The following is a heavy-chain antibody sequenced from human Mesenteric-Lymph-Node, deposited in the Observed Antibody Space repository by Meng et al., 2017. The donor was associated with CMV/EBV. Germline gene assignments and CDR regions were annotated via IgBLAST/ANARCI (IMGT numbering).Heavy chain of an antibody. V-gene: IGHV4-59*01. CDR3: ARVVSGFWVYFDH. CDR1: GAPISSYY. CDR2: IYYPGST. J-gene: IGHJ4*02. Sequence: SETLSLTCNVSGAPISSYYWSWIRQPPGKGLEWIGYIYYPGSTNYNPSLKSRVTMSVDTSKNHSSLKLSSVTAADTAVYYCARVVSGFWVYFDHWGQGTLVTVSS. D-gene: IGHD5-12*01.